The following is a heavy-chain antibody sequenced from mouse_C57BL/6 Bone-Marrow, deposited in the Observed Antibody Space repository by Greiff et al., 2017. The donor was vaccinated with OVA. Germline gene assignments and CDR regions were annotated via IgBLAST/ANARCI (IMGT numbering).Heavy chain of an antibody. CDR1: GFTFSSYA. Sequence: EVQRVESGGGLVKPGGSLKLSCAASGFTFSSYAMSWVRQTPEKRLEWVATISDGGSYTYYPDNVKGRFTISRDNAKNNLYLQMSHLKSEDTAMYYCARDEGNYYGSSYDYWGQGTTLTVSS. CDR3: ARDEGNYYGSSYDY. CDR2: ISDGGSYT. V-gene: IGHV5-4*01. J-gene: IGHJ2*01. D-gene: IGHD1-1*01.